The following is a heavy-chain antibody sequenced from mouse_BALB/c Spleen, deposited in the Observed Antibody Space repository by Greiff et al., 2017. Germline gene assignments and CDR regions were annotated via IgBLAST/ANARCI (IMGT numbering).Heavy chain of an antibody. CDR2: IDPANGNT. CDR1: GFNIKDTY. D-gene: IGHD4-1*02. V-gene: IGHV14-3*02. J-gene: IGHJ2*01. CDR3: APTDYFDY. Sequence: VQLQQSGAELVKPGASVKLSCTASGFNIKDTYMHWVKQRPEQGLEWIGRIDPANGNTKYDPKFQGKATITADTSSNTAYLQLSSLTSEDTAVYYCAPTDYFDYWGQGTTLTVSS.